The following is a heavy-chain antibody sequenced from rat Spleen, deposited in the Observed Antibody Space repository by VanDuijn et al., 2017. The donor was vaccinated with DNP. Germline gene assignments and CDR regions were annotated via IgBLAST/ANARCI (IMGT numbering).Heavy chain of an antibody. Sequence: EVQLVESGGDLVQPGRSLKLSCVASGFTFSDYLMAWVRQAPKKGLEWVASISYDGSSTYYRDSVKGRFTISRDNAENTLYLQMYSLRSEDMATYYCVRWDYGIYGFDYWGQGVMVTVSS. J-gene: IGHJ2*01. CDR1: GFTFSDYL. D-gene: IGHD1-11*01. CDR2: ISYDGSST. CDR3: VRWDYGIYGFDY. V-gene: IGHV5-7*01.